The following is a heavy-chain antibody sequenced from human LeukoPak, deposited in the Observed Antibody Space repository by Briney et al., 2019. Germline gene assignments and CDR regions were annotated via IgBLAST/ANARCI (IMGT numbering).Heavy chain of an antibody. CDR3: ARVGDGSPDY. D-gene: IGHD5-24*01. V-gene: IGHV4-59*01. CDR1: GGSISSYF. Sequence: SETLSLTCTVSGGSISSYFWTWIRQPPGRGLEWIGYIYYSGSTNYNPSLKSRVTISVDTSMNQFSLKLRSVTAADTAVYYCARVGDGSPDYWGQGTLVTVSP. J-gene: IGHJ4*02. CDR2: IYYSGST.